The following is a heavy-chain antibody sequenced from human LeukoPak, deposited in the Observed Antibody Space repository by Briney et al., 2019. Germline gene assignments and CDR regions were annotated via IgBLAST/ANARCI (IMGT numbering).Heavy chain of an antibody. CDR3: ARTTITMVRGVTGYYYMDV. D-gene: IGHD3-10*01. Sequence: SVTVSCKASGYTFTGYYMHWVRQAPGQGLEWMGGIIPIFGTANYAQKFQGRVTITADKSTSTAYMELSSLRSEDTAVYYCARTTITMVRGVTGYYYMDVWGKGTTVTVSS. J-gene: IGHJ6*03. V-gene: IGHV1-69*06. CDR2: IIPIFGTA. CDR1: GYTFTGYY.